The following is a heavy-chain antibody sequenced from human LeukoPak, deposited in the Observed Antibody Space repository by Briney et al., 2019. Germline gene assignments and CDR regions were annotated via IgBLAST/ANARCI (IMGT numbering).Heavy chain of an antibody. CDR1: GGSFSGYY. CDR3: ARAVIFTNWFDP. V-gene: IGHV4-34*01. CDR2: INHSGST. J-gene: IGHJ5*02. Sequence: SETLSLTCAVYGGSFSGYYWGWIRQPPGKGLEWIGEINHSGSTNYNPSLKSRVTMSVDTSKNQFSLKLSSVTAADTAVYYCARAVIFTNWFDPWGQGTLVTVSS. D-gene: IGHD3-16*02.